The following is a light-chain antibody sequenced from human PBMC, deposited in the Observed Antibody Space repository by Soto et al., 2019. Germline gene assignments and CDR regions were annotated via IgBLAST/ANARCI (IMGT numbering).Light chain of an antibody. CDR3: GTWDSSLSAGV. Sequence: QSVLTQPPSVSAAPGQKVTISCSGSSSNIGNSFVSWYQQLPGTAPKLLISDNNKRPSGIPDRFSGSKSGTSATLDITGLQTGDEADYYCGTWDSSLSAGVFGGGTKVTVL. CDR2: DNN. J-gene: IGLJ3*02. V-gene: IGLV1-51*01. CDR1: SSNIGNSF.